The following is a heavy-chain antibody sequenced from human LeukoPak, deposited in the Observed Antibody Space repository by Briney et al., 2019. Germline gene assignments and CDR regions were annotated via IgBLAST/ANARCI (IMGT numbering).Heavy chain of an antibody. V-gene: IGHV5-51*01. J-gene: IGHJ6*02. Sequence: GESLKISCKGSGYSFTSYWIGWVRQMPGKGLEWMGIIYPGDSDTRYRPSFQGQVTISADKSIRTAYLQWSSLKASDTAMYYCARQPFSSDGYNVYYYGMDVWGQGTTVTVSS. D-gene: IGHD5-12*01. CDR3: ARQPFSSDGYNVYYYGMDV. CDR1: GYSFTSYW. CDR2: IYPGDSDT.